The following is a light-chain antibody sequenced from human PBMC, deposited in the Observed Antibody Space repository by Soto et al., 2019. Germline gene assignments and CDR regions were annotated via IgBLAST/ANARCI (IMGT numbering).Light chain of an antibody. CDR2: GAS. J-gene: IGKJ5*01. CDR1: QSVSSGY. V-gene: IGKV3-20*01. Sequence: EIVMTQSPATLSVSPGERATLSCRASQSVSSGYLAWYQLKPGQAPRLLIFGASGRATGIPDRFSGSGSGTDFTLTISRLEPEDFAVYYCQQYGNSPITFGQGTRLEIK. CDR3: QQYGNSPIT.